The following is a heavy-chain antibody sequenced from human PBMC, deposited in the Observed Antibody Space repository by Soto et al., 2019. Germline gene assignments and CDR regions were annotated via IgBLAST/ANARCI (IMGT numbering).Heavy chain of an antibody. Sequence: GESLKISCKGSGYSFTSYWITWVRQMPGKGLEWMGRIDPSNSYTNYSPSFQGHVTISRDTSISTAYRQWNSLKASDTATYYCVRRYSSSSVPDYWGQGTLVTVSS. CDR1: GYSFTSYW. CDR2: IDPSNSYT. V-gene: IGHV5-10-1*01. D-gene: IGHD6-6*01. J-gene: IGHJ4*02. CDR3: VRRYSSSSVPDY.